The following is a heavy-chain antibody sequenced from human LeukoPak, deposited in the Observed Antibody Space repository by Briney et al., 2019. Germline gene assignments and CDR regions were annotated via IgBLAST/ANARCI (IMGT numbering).Heavy chain of an antibody. Sequence: ASVTVSCKSSGYSFIYYGISWVRQAPGQGLAWMGWISAYNGNANYAQKFQGRVTMTTDTSTSTAYMELRSLRSDDTDVYYCARDVGSGYSYGAPDYWGQGTLVTVSS. D-gene: IGHD5-18*01. J-gene: IGHJ4*02. CDR1: GYSFIYYG. V-gene: IGHV1-18*01. CDR2: ISAYNGNA. CDR3: ARDVGSGYSYGAPDY.